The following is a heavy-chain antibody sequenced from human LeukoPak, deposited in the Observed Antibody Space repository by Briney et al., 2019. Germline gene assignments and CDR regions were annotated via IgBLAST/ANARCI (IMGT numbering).Heavy chain of an antibody. Sequence: GGSLRLSCAASGFTFSSYAMSWVRQAPGKGLEWVSAISGSGGSTYYADSVKGRFTISRDNSKNTLYLQMNSLRAEDTAVYYCASADIVVVTAISFDYWGQGTPVTVSS. V-gene: IGHV3-23*01. CDR3: ASADIVVVTAISFDY. CDR1: GFTFSSYA. CDR2: ISGSGGST. D-gene: IGHD2-21*02. J-gene: IGHJ4*02.